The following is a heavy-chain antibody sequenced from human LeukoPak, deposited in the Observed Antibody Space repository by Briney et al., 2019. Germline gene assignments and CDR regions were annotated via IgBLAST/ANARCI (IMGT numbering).Heavy chain of an antibody. CDR3: AAAGAYNYRLAY. CDR2: IHYSGST. CDR1: GDSISSYY. Sequence: SETLALTCTVSGDSISSYYWSWIRQSPGKGLEWIAYIHYSGSTSYNPSPKSRLTISVDTSKNLFSLKLNSVTTADTAVYYCAAAGAYNYRLAYWGQGTLVTVSS. V-gene: IGHV4-59*01. J-gene: IGHJ4*02. D-gene: IGHD5-24*01.